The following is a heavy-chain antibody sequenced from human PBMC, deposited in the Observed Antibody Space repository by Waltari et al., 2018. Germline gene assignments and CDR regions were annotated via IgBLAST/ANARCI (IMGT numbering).Heavy chain of an antibody. CDR1: GGSISSSSYY. V-gene: IGHV4-39*07. J-gene: IGHJ4*02. Sequence: QLQLQESGPGLVKPSETLSLTCTVSGGSISSSSYYWGWIRQPPGKGLEWIGSIYYSGSTYDNPSLKSRVTISVDTSKNQFSLKLSSVTAADTAVYYCARDKTMVVTRGIDYWGQGTLVTVSS. CDR3: ARDKTMVVTRGIDY. D-gene: IGHD2-21*02. CDR2: IYYSGST.